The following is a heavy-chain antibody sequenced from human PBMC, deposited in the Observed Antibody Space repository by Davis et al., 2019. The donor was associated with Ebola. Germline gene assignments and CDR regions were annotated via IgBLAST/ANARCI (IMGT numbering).Heavy chain of an antibody. J-gene: IGHJ6*02. CDR3: ARANRGYSYGRQTYYYYGMDV. Sequence: GSLRLSCAVYGGSFSGYYWSWIRQPPGKGLEWIGEINHSGSTNYNPSLKSRVTISVDTSKNQFSLKLSSVTAADTAVYYCARANRGYSYGRQTYYYYGMDVWGQGTTVTVSS. CDR1: GGSFSGYY. CDR2: INHSGST. V-gene: IGHV4-34*01. D-gene: IGHD5-18*01.